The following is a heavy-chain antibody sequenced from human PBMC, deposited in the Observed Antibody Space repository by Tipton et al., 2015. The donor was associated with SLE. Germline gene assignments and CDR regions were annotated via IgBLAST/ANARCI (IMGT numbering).Heavy chain of an antibody. Sequence: LRLSCAVSGYSISSGYYWGWIRQPPGKGLEWIGSIYHSGSTYYNPSLTSRVTISVDTSKNQFSMKLSSVTAADTAVYYCARVLLDDILTGYSHDAFDTWSQGTMVTVSS. CDR2: IYHSGST. V-gene: IGHV4-38-2*01. CDR1: GYSISSGYY. J-gene: IGHJ3*02. D-gene: IGHD3-9*01. CDR3: ARVLLDDILTGYSHDAFDT.